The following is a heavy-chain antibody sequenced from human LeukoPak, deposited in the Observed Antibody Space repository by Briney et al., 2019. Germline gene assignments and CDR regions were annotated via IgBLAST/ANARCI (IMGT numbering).Heavy chain of an antibody. CDR1: GFPFNAYN. Sequence: GESLRLSCAAPGFPFNAYNIHWTRQAPGRGLEWVSFIRNDETEIHYADFAKGRFTVSRDKSNNLLYLQMNSLRPDDTALYYCAKDGGSYRFDYWGQGTMVTVSS. CDR3: AKDGGSYRFDY. V-gene: IGHV3-30*02. D-gene: IGHD1-26*01. CDR2: IRNDETEI. J-gene: IGHJ4*02.